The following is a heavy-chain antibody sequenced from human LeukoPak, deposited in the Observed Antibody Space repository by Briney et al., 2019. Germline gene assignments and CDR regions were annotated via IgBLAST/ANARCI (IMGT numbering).Heavy chain of an antibody. V-gene: IGHV3-7*01. CDR1: GFTFSSYW. J-gene: IGHJ6*04. CDR3: AELGITMIGGV. Sequence: GGSLRLSCAASGFTFSSYWMSWVRQAPGEGLEWVAYIKQDGSEKYYVDSVKGRFTISRDNAKNSLYLQMNSLRAEDTAVYYCAELGITMIGGVWGKGTTVTISS. CDR2: IKQDGSEK. D-gene: IGHD3-10*02.